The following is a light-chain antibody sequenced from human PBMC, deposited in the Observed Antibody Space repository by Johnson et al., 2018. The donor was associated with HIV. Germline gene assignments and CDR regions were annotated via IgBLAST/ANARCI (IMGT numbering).Light chain of an antibody. CDR2: DNN. CDR3: GTWDTSLSVYV. Sequence: QSVLTQPPSVPAAPGQKVTISCSGSSSNIGNNYVSWYQQLPGTAPKLLIYDNNKRPSGIPDRFSGSKSGTSATLGITGLQTGDEADYYCGTWDTSLSVYVLGTGTKVTVL. CDR1: SSNIGNNY. J-gene: IGLJ1*01. V-gene: IGLV1-51*01.